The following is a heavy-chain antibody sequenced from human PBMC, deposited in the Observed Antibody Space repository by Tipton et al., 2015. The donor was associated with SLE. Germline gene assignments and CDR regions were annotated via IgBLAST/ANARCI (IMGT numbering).Heavy chain of an antibody. J-gene: IGHJ4*02. CDR2: INNGGTT. D-gene: IGHD2-8*02. CDR3: ARRPGGGGVCNY. V-gene: IGHV4-34*01. CDR1: GGSFSGYY. Sequence: TLSLTCAVYGGSFSGYYWSWFRQTPGKGLEWIGDINNGGTTNYNPSRKSRVVISVDTSKKQFSLNLYSVTAADTAVYYCARRPGGGGVCNYWGQGTLVAVSS.